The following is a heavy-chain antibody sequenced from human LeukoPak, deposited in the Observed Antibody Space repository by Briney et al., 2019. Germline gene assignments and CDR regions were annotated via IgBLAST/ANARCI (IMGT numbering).Heavy chain of an antibody. Sequence: SETLSLTCTVSGGSISSYYWSWIRQPPGKGLEWIGYIYYSGSTNYNPSLKSRVTISVDTSKNQFSLKLSSVTAADTAVYYCAGTCYYDSSGYYHYSLWGQGTLVTVSS. CDR1: GGSISSYY. D-gene: IGHD3-22*01. J-gene: IGHJ4*02. CDR3: AGTCYYDSSGYYHYSL. V-gene: IGHV4-59*01. CDR2: IYYSGST.